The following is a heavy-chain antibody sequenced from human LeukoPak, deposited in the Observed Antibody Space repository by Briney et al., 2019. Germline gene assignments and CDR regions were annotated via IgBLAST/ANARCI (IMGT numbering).Heavy chain of an antibody. CDR1: GYSISSGYY. D-gene: IGHD2-2*02. CDR2: IYHSGST. Sequence: SETLSLTCAVSGYSISSGYYWGWIRQPPGKGLEWIGSIYHSGSTYYNSSLKSRVTISVDTSKNQFSLKLSSVTAADTAVYYCASPKYCSSTSCYIRDARYFQHWGQGTLVTVSS. J-gene: IGHJ1*01. CDR3: ASPKYCSSTSCYIRDARYFQH. V-gene: IGHV4-38-2*01.